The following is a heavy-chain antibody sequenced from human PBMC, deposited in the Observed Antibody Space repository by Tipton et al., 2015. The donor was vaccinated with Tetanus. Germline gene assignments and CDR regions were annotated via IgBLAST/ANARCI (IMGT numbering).Heavy chain of an antibody. CDR2: ISGSGGST. CDR3: AKGDLVVVVAAKDY. V-gene: IGHV3-23*01. CDR1: GFTFSSYA. D-gene: IGHD2-15*01. J-gene: IGHJ4*02. Sequence: SLRLSCAASGFTFSSYAMSWVRQAPGKGLEWVSAISGSGGSTYYADSVKGRFTISRDNSKNTLYLQMNSLRAEDTAVYYCAKGDLVVVVAAKDYWGQGTLVTVSS.